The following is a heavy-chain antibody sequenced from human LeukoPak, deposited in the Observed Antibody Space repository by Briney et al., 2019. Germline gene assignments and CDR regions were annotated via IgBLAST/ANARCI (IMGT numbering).Heavy chain of an antibody. CDR1: GYTFTGYY. CDR2: INPNSGGT. V-gene: IGHV1-2*02. CDR3: ARALYSSSSRFDY. J-gene: IGHJ4*02. Sequence: ASVKVSCKASGYTFTGYYMHWVRQAPGQGLEWMGWINPNSGGTNYAQKFQGGVTMTRDTSISTAYMELSRLRSDDTAVYYCARALYSSSSRFDYWGQGTLVTVSS. D-gene: IGHD6-6*01.